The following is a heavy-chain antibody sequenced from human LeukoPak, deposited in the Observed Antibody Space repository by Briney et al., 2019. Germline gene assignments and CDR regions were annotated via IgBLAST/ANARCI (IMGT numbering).Heavy chain of an antibody. J-gene: IGHJ4*02. CDR3: AGGRRGVVGATIFDY. D-gene: IGHD1-26*01. Sequence: SETLSLTCTVSGGSISSYYWSWIRQPPGRGLEWIGHIFYSGSTNYNPSLKSRLIISVDTSTNQFSPTLNSVTAADTAVYYCAGGRRGVVGATIFDYWGEGSLVTVSS. CDR2: IFYSGST. V-gene: IGHV4-59*01. CDR1: GGSISSYY.